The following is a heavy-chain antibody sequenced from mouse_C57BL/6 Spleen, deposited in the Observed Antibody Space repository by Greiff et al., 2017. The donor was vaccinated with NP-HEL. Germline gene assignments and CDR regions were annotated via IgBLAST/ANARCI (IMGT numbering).Heavy chain of an antibody. CDR3: ARGGENDGRPAWFAY. J-gene: IGHJ3*01. D-gene: IGHD1-2*01. Sequence: EVKLVESGGGLVKPGGSLKLSCAASGFTFSSYAMSWVRQTPEKRLEWVATISDGGSYTYYPDNVKGRFTISRDNAKNNLYLQMSHLKSEDTAMYYCARGGENDGRPAWFAYWGQGTLVTVSA. V-gene: IGHV5-4*03. CDR2: ISDGGSYT. CDR1: GFTFSSYA.